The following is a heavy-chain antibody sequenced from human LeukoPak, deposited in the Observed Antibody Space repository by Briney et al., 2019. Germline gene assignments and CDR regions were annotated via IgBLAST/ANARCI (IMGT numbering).Heavy chain of an antibody. CDR3: ARASRGYSGYDPPYYYMDV. Sequence: WASVKVSCKASGYTFTSYGISWVRQAPGQGLEWMGWISAYNGNTNYAQKLQGRVTMTTDTSTSTAYMELRSLRSDDTAVYYCARASRGYSGYDPPYYYMDVWGKGTTVTVSS. CDR2: ISAYNGNT. CDR1: GYTFTSYG. V-gene: IGHV1-18*01. D-gene: IGHD5-12*01. J-gene: IGHJ6*03.